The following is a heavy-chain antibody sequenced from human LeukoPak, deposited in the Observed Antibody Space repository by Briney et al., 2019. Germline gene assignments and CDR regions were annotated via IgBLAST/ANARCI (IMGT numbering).Heavy chain of an antibody. CDR2: IYSGGST. V-gene: IGHV3-53*01. CDR3: AREGYGDLANY. CDR1: GFTVSSNY. Sequence: PGGALRLSCAASGFTVSSNYMSWVRQAPGKGLEWVSVIYSGGSTYYADSVKGRFTISRDNSKNTLYLQMNSLRAEDTAVYHCAREGYGDLANYWGQGTLVTVSS. J-gene: IGHJ4*02. D-gene: IGHD4-17*01.